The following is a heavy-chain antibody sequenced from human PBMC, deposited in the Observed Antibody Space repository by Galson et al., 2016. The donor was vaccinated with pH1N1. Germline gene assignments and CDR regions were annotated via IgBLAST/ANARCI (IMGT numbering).Heavy chain of an antibody. V-gene: IGHV2-5*02. Sequence: PALVKPTQTLTLTCTFSGFSLTNSGVAVGWIRQPPGKALEWLALFYWDGDQRSSPSLKSRLTITKDTSKNQVGLTMTNVDPVDTATYYCAHRRRGSGTPGVYDYWGQGTLVTVST. J-gene: IGHJ4*02. CDR1: GFSLTNSGVA. CDR2: FYWDGDQ. D-gene: IGHD3-10*01. CDR3: AHRRRGSGTPGVYDY.